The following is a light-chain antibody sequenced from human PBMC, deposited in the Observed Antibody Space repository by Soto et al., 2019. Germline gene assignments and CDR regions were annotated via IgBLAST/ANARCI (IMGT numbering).Light chain of an antibody. CDR3: QQYNSYSEA. V-gene: IGKV1-5*03. CDR2: KAS. Sequence: DIQMTQSPSTLSVSVGGRVTITCRASQSISVWLAWYQQKPGKAPKLLIYKASYLQSGVPSRFRGSGSGTEFTLTISSLQPDDFATYYCQQYNSYSEAFGQGTKVDI. CDR1: QSISVW. J-gene: IGKJ1*01.